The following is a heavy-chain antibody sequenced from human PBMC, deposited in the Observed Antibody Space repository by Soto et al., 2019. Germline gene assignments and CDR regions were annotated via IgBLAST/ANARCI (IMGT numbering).Heavy chain of an antibody. D-gene: IGHD3-10*01. CDR2: ISSNGGST. CDR3: VKNGAEQYYYYYYGMDV. CDR1: GFTFSSYA. Sequence: LRLSCSASGFTFSSYAMHWVRQAPGKGLEYVSAISSNGGSTYYADSVKGRFTISRDNSKNTLYLQMSSLRAEDTAVYYCVKNGAEQYYYYYYGMDVWGQGTTVTVSS. J-gene: IGHJ6*02. V-gene: IGHV3-64D*08.